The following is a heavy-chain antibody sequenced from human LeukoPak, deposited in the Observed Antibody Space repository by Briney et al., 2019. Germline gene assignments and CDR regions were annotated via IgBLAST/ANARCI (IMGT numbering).Heavy chain of an antibody. J-gene: IGHJ4*02. D-gene: IGHD3-10*01. CDR1: GLTISSYS. CDR2: ISSSSSTI. V-gene: IGHV3-48*04. Sequence: GGSLRLSCAASGLTISSYSMNWVRQAPGKGLQWVSYISSSSSTIYYADSVKGRFTISRDNAKNTLYLQMNNLRAEDTAVYYCAKDLHYGSADYWGQGTLVTVSS. CDR3: AKDLHYGSADY.